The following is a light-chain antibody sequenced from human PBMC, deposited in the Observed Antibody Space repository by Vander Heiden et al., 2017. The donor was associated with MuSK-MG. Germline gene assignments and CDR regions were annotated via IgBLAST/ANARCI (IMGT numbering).Light chain of an antibody. Sequence: SSELTQDPAVSVALGRTVRITCKGDSLRIYYASWYQQKPGQAPTLVMYGKTNRPSGIPDRFSGSRSGNTASLTITGAQAEDEADYYCTSRDTSGNRVFGGGTKLTVL. V-gene: IGLV3-19*01. CDR2: GKT. CDR3: TSRDTSGNRV. CDR1: SLRIYY. J-gene: IGLJ3*02.